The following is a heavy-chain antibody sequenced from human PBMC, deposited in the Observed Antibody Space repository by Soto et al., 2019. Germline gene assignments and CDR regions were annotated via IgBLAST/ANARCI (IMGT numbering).Heavy chain of an antibody. V-gene: IGHV3-30*18. Sequence: GGSLRLSCAASGFTFSSYGMHWVRQAPGKGLEWVAVISYDGSNKCYADSVKGRFTISRDNSKNTLYLQMNSLRAEDTAVYYCAKGRYCSGGSCYSGDYFDYWGQGTLVTVS. D-gene: IGHD2-15*01. J-gene: IGHJ4*02. CDR3: AKGRYCSGGSCYSGDYFDY. CDR2: ISYDGSNK. CDR1: GFTFSSYG.